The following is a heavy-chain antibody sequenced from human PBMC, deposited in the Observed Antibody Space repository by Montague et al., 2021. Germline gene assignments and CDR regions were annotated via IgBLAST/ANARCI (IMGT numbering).Heavy chain of an antibody. CDR2: IYYNGST. J-gene: IGHJ5*02. CDR3: ARSLYCKGGSCYSGFDP. D-gene: IGHD2-15*01. V-gene: IGHV4-39*01. CDR1: GGSTSSTSYY. Sequence: SETLSLTCTVSGGSTSSTSYYWGWIRQPPGKELEFIGVIYYNGSTYHNPSLKSRVTVSIDTSKNQFSLKLISVIAADTAVYFCARSLYCKGGSCYSGFDPWGQGTLVTVSS.